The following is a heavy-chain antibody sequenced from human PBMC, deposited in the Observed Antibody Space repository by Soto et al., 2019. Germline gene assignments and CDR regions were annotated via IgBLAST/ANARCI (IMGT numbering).Heavy chain of an antibody. CDR1: GFTFSSYG. V-gene: IGHV3-30*18. J-gene: IGHJ4*02. CDR3: AKDRDSSSWYYFDY. Sequence: GGSLRLSCAASGFTFSSYGMHWVRQAPGKGLEWVAVISYDGSNKYYADSVKGRFTISRDNSKNTLYLQMNSLRAEDTAVYYCAKDRDSSSWYYFDYWGQGTLVTVSS. D-gene: IGHD6-13*01. CDR2: ISYDGSNK.